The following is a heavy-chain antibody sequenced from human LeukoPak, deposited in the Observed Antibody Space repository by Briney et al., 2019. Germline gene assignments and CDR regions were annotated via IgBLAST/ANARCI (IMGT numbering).Heavy chain of an antibody. Sequence: SETLALTCTVSGGSISSYYWSWIRQPPGKGLEWIGYIYYSGSTNYNPSLKSRVTISVDTSKNQFSLKLSSVTAADTAVYYCARLLPHHGPNDYWGQGTLVTVSS. CDR1: GGSISSYY. CDR3: ARLLPHHGPNDY. CDR2: IYYSGST. J-gene: IGHJ4*02. D-gene: IGHD1-14*01. V-gene: IGHV4-59*08.